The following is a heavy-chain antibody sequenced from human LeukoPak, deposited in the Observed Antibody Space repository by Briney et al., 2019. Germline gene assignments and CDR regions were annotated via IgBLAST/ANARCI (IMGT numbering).Heavy chain of an antibody. V-gene: IGHV1-2*06. J-gene: IGHJ4*02. CDR1: GHTFTGYY. CDR2: INPNSGGT. CDR3: ARDCGGDCYPNHYFDY. Sequence: GASVKVSCKASGHTFTGYYMHWVRQAPGQGLEWMGRINPNSGGTNYAQKFQGRVTMTRDTSISTAYMELSRLRSDDTAVYYCARDCGGDCYPNHYFDYWGQGTLVTVSS. D-gene: IGHD2-21*02.